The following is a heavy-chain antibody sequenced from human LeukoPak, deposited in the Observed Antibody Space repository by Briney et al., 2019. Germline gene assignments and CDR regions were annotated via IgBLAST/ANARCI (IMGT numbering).Heavy chain of an antibody. CDR2: ISGSGGST. V-gene: IGHV3-23*01. J-gene: IGHJ3*02. D-gene: IGHD4-17*01. CDR1: GFSFTNYA. CDR3: AKDPTVTTHGAFDI. Sequence: GGSLRLSCTGSGFSFTNYAMSWVRQAPGKGLEWVSAISGSGGSTYYADSVKGRFTISRDNSKNTLYLQMNSLRAEDTAVYYCAKDPTVTTHGAFDIWGQGTMVTVSS.